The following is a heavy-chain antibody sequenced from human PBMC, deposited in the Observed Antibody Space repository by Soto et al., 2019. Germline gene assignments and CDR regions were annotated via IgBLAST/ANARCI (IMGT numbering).Heavy chain of an antibody. J-gene: IGHJ4*02. CDR2: ISGSGGRT. Sequence: GGSLRLSCAASGFTFSTYAMSWVRQAPGQGLEWVARISGSGGRTNYADSVKGRFTISRDISKNTLYLQMNSLRAEDTAVYYCASDDGSSWSVDYCGQGTLVTVS. CDR3: ASDDGSSWSVDY. CDR1: GFTFSTYA. D-gene: IGHD6-13*01. V-gene: IGHV3-23*01.